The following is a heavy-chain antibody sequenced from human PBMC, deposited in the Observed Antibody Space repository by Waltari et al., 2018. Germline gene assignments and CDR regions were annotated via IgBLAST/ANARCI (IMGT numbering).Heavy chain of an antibody. CDR2: IKEDGSEI. Sequence: EVQLVESGGGLVQPGGSLRLSCAASGFTFSSYWIAWVRQAPGKGLEWVANIKEDGSEIRYVDSVKGRFTISRDNAKNSLYLQMNSLRAEDTAMYYCASRYCTISRCYASSWNSFDYWGQGTLVTVSS. CDR3: ASRYCTISRCYASSWNSFDY. J-gene: IGHJ4*02. D-gene: IGHD2-8*01. V-gene: IGHV3-7*03. CDR1: GFTFSSYW.